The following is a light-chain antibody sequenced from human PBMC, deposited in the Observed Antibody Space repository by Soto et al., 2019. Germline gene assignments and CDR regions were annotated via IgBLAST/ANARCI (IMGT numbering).Light chain of an antibody. V-gene: IGKV3-15*01. CDR2: GAS. Sequence: EIVMTQSPATLSVSPGERATLSCRASQSVSSSLAWYQQKPGQAPRLLIHGASTRATSIPARFSGSGSGTEFTLTISSLQSEDFAVYYCQQYYNWPPVTFGGGTKVEIK. CDR1: QSVSSS. J-gene: IGKJ4*01. CDR3: QQYYNWPPVT.